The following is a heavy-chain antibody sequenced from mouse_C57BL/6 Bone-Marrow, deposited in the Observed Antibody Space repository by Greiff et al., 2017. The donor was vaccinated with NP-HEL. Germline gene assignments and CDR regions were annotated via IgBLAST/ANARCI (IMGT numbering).Heavy chain of an antibody. J-gene: IGHJ2*01. Sequence: VQLQESGAELARPGASVKLSCKASGYTFTSYGISWVKQRTGQGLEWIGEIYPRSGNNYYDEKFKGKATLTADKSSSTAYMELRSLTSEDSAVYFCASTEVVAPFDYWGQGTTLTVSS. CDR1: GYTFTSYG. V-gene: IGHV1-81*01. CDR3: ASTEVVAPFDY. CDR2: IYPRSGNN. D-gene: IGHD1-1*01.